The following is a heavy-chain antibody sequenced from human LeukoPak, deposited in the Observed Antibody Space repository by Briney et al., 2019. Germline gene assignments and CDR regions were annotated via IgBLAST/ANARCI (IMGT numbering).Heavy chain of an antibody. D-gene: IGHD5-18*01. CDR1: GYSFATYW. J-gene: IGHJ4*02. V-gene: IGHV5-51*01. CDR3: AILEKSGGQIWVYPFDY. Sequence: GESLKISCKGSGYSFATYWIVWVRQMPGKGLEWMGIIYPGDSDIRYSPSLQGQVTISADKSISTAYLQWSSLKASDTAMYYCAILEKSGGQIWVYPFDYWGQGTLVTVSS. CDR2: IYPGDSDI.